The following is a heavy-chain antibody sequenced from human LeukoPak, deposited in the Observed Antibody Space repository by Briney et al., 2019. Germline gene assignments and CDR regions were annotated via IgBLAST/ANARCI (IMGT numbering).Heavy chain of an antibody. Sequence: ASVKVSCKASGYTFTNYDINWVRQATGQGLEWMGWMNPKSANTGCAQKFQGRVTMTRNNSISTAYMELSSLRSEDTAMYFCARGPSLHTNWVGGRWFDPWGQGTRVIVSS. V-gene: IGHV1-8*01. D-gene: IGHD1-1*01. CDR2: MNPKSANT. J-gene: IGHJ5*02. CDR3: ARGPSLHTNWVGGRWFDP. CDR1: GYTFTNYD.